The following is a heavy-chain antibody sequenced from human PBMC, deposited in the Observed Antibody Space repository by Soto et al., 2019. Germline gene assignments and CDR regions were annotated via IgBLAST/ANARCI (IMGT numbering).Heavy chain of an antibody. CDR3: AWRDTSGFLRYFDN. CDR1: GGTLSSFINYP. J-gene: IGHJ4*02. Sequence: QMQLVQSGSEVKKPGSSVKVSCKASGGTLSSFINYPINWVRQAPGQGLEWMGWIVPNVGTVNYAHKFQGRVTITADKSTGTAYMELSSLRSEDTALYYYAWRDTSGFLRYFDNWGQGTLVTVSS. D-gene: IGHD3-3*01. V-gene: IGHV1-69*06. CDR2: IVPNVGTV.